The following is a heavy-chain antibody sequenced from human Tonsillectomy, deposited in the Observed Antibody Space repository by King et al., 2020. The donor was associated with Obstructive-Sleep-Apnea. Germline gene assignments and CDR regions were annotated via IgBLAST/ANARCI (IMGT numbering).Heavy chain of an antibody. CDR3: ARHDQVGVGGSTGYYYGMDV. V-gene: IGHV5-10-1*01. Sequence: QLVQSGAEVKKPGESLRISCKGSGYSFTSYWISWLRQMPGKGLEWMGRIDPSDSYTNYSPYFQGHVTISADKSISTAYRQWSSLKASDTAMNYGARHDQVGVGGSTGYYYGMDVWGQGTTVTVSS. D-gene: IGHD1-26*01. CDR1: GYSFTSYW. CDR2: IDPSDSYT. J-gene: IGHJ6*02.